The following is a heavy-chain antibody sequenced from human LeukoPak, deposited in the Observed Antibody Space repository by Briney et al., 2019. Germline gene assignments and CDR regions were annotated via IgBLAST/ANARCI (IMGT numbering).Heavy chain of an antibody. D-gene: IGHD4-17*01. J-gene: IGHJ6*02. CDR2: IYYSGST. CDR1: GGSISSSSYY. V-gene: IGHV4-39*07. Sequence: SETLSLTCTVSGGSISSSSYYWGWIRQPPGKGLEWIGSIYYSGSTYYNPSLKSRVTISVDTSKNQFSLKLSSVTAADTAVYYCASQDGDYYYYGMDVWGQGTTVTVSS. CDR3: ASQDGDYYYYGMDV.